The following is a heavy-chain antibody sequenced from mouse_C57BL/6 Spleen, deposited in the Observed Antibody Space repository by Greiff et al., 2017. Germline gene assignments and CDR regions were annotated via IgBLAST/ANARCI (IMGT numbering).Heavy chain of an antibody. CDR1: GYTFTSYW. Sequence: QVQLQQPGAELVQPGASVKMSCTASGYTFTSYWITCVQQRPGPGLELIVDIYPGRVSTNSHEKFKSKATLTVDTSASTAYMQLSSLTSEDSAVYYCARRLGYYFDYWGQGTTLTVSS. V-gene: IGHV1-55*01. CDR3: ARRLGYYFDY. CDR2: IYPGRVST. J-gene: IGHJ2*01. D-gene: IGHD1-2*01.